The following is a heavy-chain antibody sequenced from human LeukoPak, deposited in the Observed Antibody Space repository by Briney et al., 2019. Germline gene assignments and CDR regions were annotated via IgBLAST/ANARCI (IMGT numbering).Heavy chain of an antibody. V-gene: IGHV4-59*13. CDR1: GGSISSYY. J-gene: IGHJ4*02. CDR3: TSGRPLGFDY. Sequence: PSETLSLTCPVSGGSISSYYWSWIRQPPGKGLEWIGYIYYSGSTNYNPSLKSRVTISVDTSKNQFSLKLSSVTAADTAVYYCTSGRPLGFDYWGQGTLVTVSS. D-gene: IGHD1-26*01. CDR2: IYYSGST.